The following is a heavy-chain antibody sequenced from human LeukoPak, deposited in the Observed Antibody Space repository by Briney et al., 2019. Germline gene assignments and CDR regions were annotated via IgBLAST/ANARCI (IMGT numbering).Heavy chain of an antibody. CDR3: ARDRQSGYEHYYYYMDV. D-gene: IGHD5-12*01. CDR2: ISSSSSYI. CDR1: GFTFSSYS. J-gene: IGHJ6*03. Sequence: NPGGFLRLSCAASGFTFSSYSMNWVRQAPGKGLEWVSSISSSSSYIYYADSVKGRFTISRDNAKNSLYLQMNSLRAEDTAVYYCARDRQSGYEHYYYYMDVWGKGTTVTVSS. V-gene: IGHV3-21*01.